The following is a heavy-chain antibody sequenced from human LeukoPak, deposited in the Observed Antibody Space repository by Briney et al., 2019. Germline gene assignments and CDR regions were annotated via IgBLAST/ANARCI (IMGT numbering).Heavy chain of an antibody. CDR1: GGSISSGDYY. CDR3: ARGGSGSYHNWFDP. V-gene: IGHV4-30-4*08. Sequence: TSQTLSLTCTVSGGSISSGDYYWSWIRQPPGKGLEWIGYIYYSGSTYYNPSLKSRVTISVDTSKNQFSLKLSSVTAADTAVYYCARGGSGSYHNWFDPWGQGTLVTVSS. CDR2: IYYSGST. J-gene: IGHJ5*02. D-gene: IGHD1-26*01.